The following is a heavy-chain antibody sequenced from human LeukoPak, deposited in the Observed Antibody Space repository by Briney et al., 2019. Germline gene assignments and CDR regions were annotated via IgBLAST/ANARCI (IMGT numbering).Heavy chain of an antibody. V-gene: IGHV1-18*01. Sequence: ASVKVSCKPYGYPFTASGLTWIRQAPGQGLEWMGWVNPNSGDTTYAQSLQGRVTMTTDASTSTAYMELRSLRSDDTAVYYCTRGGVDNNLLDFWGQGTLVTVSS. J-gene: IGHJ4*02. CDR2: VNPNSGDT. D-gene: IGHD3-10*01. CDR1: GYPFTASG. CDR3: TRGGVDNNLLDF.